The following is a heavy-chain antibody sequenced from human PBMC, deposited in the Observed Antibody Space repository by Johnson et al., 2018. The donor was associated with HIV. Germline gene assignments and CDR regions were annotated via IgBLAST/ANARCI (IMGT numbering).Heavy chain of an antibody. CDR2: ISYDGSNK. Sequence: QVQLVESGGGLVQPGGSLRLSCAASGFTFSSYWMSWVRQAPGKGLEWVAVISYDGSNKYYADSVKGRFTISRDSSKNTVYLQMNNLRAEDTAVYNCARGVRGVIIGDAFDIWGQGTMVTVSS. CDR3: ARGVRGVIIGDAFDI. V-gene: IGHV3-30*14. D-gene: IGHD3-10*01. CDR1: GFTFSSYW. J-gene: IGHJ3*02.